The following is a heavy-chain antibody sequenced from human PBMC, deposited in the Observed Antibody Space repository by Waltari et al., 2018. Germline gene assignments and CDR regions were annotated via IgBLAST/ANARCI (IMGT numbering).Heavy chain of an antibody. CDR2: IKPDGSST. D-gene: IGHD3-16*01. V-gene: IGHV3-74*01. Sequence: EVQLVESGGGLVQPGGSLRLSCPASGFSFSTYWMNWARQAPGEGLVWVSRIKPDGSSTAYADSVKGRFTMSRDNAKNTLYLQMSSLRADDTAVYYCVRSAFLDVWGQGTTVTVSS. CDR1: GFSFSTYW. CDR3: VRSAFLDV. J-gene: IGHJ6*02.